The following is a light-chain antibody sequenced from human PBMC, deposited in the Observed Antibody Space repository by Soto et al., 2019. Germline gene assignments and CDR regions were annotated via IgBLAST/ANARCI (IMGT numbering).Light chain of an antibody. CDR3: QQYNNCQWT. Sequence: DIVMTQSPATLSASPGERATLSCRASQSVSSSLAWYQQKTGQAPRLLIYGASTRATGIPARFSGSGSGTEFTLTISSLQYEDFAVYYCQQYNNCQWTFGQGTKVEIK. CDR1: QSVSSS. J-gene: IGKJ1*01. CDR2: GAS. V-gene: IGKV3-15*01.